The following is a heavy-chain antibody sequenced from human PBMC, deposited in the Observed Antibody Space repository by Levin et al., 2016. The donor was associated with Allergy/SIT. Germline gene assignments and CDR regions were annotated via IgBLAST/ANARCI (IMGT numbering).Heavy chain of an antibody. D-gene: IGHD2-8*01. V-gene: IGHV3-20*01. Sequence: VRQAPGKGLEWVSGINWNGGSTGYADSVKGRFTISRDNAKNSLYLQMNSLRAEDAALYHCARDCPTSGLGPIVLMVYAMLCGSLSYYYYYYMDVWGKGTTVTVSS. J-gene: IGHJ6*03. CDR3: ARDCPTSGLGPIVLMVYAMLCGSLSYYYYYYMDV. CDR2: INWNGGST.